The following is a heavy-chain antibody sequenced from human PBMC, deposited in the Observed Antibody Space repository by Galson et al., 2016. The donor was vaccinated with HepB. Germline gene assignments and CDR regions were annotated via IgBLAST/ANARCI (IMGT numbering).Heavy chain of an antibody. J-gene: IGHJ6*02. D-gene: IGHD2-2*01. CDR3: ARDRDIVVLPAALGNYYYGMDV. V-gene: IGHV1-18*01. CDR2: ITSYTGNR. CDR1: GYTFTTYG. Sequence: SVKVSCKASGYTFTTYGISWVRQAPGQGLEWMGWITSYTGNRNYAQKFQGRVTMTTDTSTGTAYMELRSLRSDDTALYYCARDRDIVVLPAALGNYYYGMDVWGQGTTVTVSS.